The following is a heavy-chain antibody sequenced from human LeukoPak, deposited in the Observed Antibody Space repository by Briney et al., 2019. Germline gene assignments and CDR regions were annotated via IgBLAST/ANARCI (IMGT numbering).Heavy chain of an antibody. V-gene: IGHV3-21*01. Sequence: GSLRLSCAASGFTFSSYSMNWVRQAPGKGLEWVSSISSSSSYIYYADSVKGRFTISRDNAKNSLYPQMNSLRAEDTAVYYCAREDGSYYYFDYWGQGTLVTVSS. D-gene: IGHD1-26*01. CDR2: ISSSSSYI. CDR3: AREDGSYYYFDY. J-gene: IGHJ4*02. CDR1: GFTFSSYS.